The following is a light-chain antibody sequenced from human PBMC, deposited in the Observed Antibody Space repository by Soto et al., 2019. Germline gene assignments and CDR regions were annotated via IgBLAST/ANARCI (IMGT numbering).Light chain of an antibody. V-gene: IGKV4-1*01. Sequence: DVVMTQSPDSLAVSLGERATINCKSSQSVLSNSNNQNYLAWFQQKPGQPPKLLIYWASTRESGVPDRFSGSGSATDFTLTISSLQAEDVAVYYCQQYHSDPITFGQGTRLEIK. J-gene: IGKJ5*01. CDR1: QSVLSNSNNQNY. CDR2: WAS. CDR3: QQYHSDPIT.